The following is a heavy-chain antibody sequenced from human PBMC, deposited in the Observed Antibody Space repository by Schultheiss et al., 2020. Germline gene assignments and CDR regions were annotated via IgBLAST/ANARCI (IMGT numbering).Heavy chain of an antibody. CDR1: GYTFTSYY. CDR3: ARWHQLRNAFDI. V-gene: IGHV1-2*02. Sequence: ASVKVSCKASGYTFTSYYMHWVRQAPGQGLEWMGWINPNSGGTNYAQKFQGRVTMTRDTSISTAYMELSRLRSDDTAVYYCARWHQLRNAFDIWGQGTMVTVSS. CDR2: INPNSGGT. J-gene: IGHJ3*02. D-gene: IGHD2-2*01.